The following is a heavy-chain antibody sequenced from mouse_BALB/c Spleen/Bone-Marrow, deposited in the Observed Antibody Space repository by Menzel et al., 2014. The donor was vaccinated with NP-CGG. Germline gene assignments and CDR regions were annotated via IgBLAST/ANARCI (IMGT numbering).Heavy chain of an antibody. Sequence: EVKLLESGPELVKPGASVKISCKTSGYTFTEYTMHWVKQGHGKSLEWIGGINPNNGGTSYNQKFKGKAALTVDKSSSTDYMELRSLTSEDSAVYYCLRQHGLRFDYWGQGTTLTGSS. CDR3: LRQHGLRFDY. V-gene: IGHV1-18*01. CDR1: GYTFTEYT. D-gene: IGHD3-2*01. J-gene: IGHJ2*01. CDR2: INPNNGGT.